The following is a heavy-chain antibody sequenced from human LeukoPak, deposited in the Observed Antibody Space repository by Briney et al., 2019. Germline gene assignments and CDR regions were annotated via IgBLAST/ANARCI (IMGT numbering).Heavy chain of an antibody. J-gene: IGHJ4*02. Sequence: ASVKVSCKASGYTFTSYGISWVRQAPGQGLEWMGWISAYNGNTNYAQKLQGRVTMTTDTSTSTAYMELRSLRSDDTAVYYCAALGVAATVHFFHFWGQGSLVTVSS. V-gene: IGHV1-18*01. D-gene: IGHD1-1*01. CDR3: AALGVAATVHFFHF. CDR2: ISAYNGNT. CDR1: GYTFTSYG.